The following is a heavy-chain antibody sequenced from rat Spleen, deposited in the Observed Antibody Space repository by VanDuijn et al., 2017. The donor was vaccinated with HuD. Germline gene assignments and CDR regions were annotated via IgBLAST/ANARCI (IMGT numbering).Heavy chain of an antibody. J-gene: IGHJ2*01. V-gene: IGHV5-29*01. CDR1: GFTFSDYY. CDR3: ARSVFDY. Sequence: EVQLVESDGGLVQPGRSLKLSCAASGFTFSDYYMAWVRQAPTKGLEWVATINYDGNSTYYRDSVKGRFTISRDNAKSTLYLQMESLRSEDTATYYCARSVFDYWGQGVMVTVSS. CDR2: INYDGNST.